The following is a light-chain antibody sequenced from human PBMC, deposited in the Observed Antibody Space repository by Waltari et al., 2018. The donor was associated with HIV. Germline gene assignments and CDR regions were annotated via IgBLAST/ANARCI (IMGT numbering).Light chain of an antibody. CDR3: HQSYTAPFS. V-gene: IGKV1-39*01. Sequence: DIHMTQSPSSLSASVGDRVTITCRASQSVSSNLNWYQQKPGKAPDLLVYSASTLHDGVHSRFSGGGSGTDFTLTISGLQPEDLATYYCHQSYTAPFSVGPGTKVDVK. CDR2: SAS. CDR1: QSVSSN. J-gene: IGKJ3*01.